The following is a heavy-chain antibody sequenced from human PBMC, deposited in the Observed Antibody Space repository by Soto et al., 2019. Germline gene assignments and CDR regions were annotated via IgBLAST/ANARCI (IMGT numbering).Heavy chain of an antibody. CDR2: ISGDSSYS. D-gene: IGHD5-18*01. Sequence: RSLSCAASGFTFSDYYMNWIRQAPGKGLEWISYISGDSSYSNYLDSVKGRFTISRDNAKNSLYLQMNSPRAEDTAVYYCERGGQTAMGEFDYWGQGTLVTVSS. CDR1: GFTFSDYY. V-gene: IGHV3-11*06. J-gene: IGHJ4*02. CDR3: ERGGQTAMGEFDY.